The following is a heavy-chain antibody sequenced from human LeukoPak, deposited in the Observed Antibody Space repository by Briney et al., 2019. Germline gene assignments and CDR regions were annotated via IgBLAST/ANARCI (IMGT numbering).Heavy chain of an antibody. CDR2: MSSSSSYI. CDR1: GFTFSSYN. CDR3: ARSGYFYGQPSYFDY. J-gene: IGHJ4*02. V-gene: IGHV3-21*01. D-gene: IGHD5-18*01. Sequence: GGSLRLSCAASGFTFSSYNMNWVRQAPGKGLEWVSSMSSSSSYIYYADSVKGRFTISRNNAKNSLYLQMNSLRAEDTAVYYCARSGYFYGQPSYFDYWGQGTLVTVSS.